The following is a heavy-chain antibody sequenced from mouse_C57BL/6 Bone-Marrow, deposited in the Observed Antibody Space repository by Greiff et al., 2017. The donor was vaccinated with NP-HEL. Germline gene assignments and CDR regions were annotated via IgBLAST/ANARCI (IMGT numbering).Heavy chain of an antibody. Sequence: QVQLKESGAELVRPGASVKLSCKASGYTFTDYYINWVKQRPGQGLEWIARIYPGSGNTYYNEKFKGKATLTAEKSSSTAYMQLSSLTSEDSAVYLCARTLRPYAMDYWGQGTSVTVSS. V-gene: IGHV1-76*01. J-gene: IGHJ4*01. CDR1: GYTFTDYY. CDR2: IYPGSGNT. CDR3: ARTLRPYAMDY. D-gene: IGHD1-2*01.